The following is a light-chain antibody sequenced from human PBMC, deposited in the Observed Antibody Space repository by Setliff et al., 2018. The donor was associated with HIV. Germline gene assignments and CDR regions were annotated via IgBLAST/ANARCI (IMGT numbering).Light chain of an antibody. CDR2: DVS. CDR3: CSYTTSNNGVV. CDR1: SSDVGGYDY. Sequence: QSALTQPASVSGSPGQSITISCTGSSSDVGGYDYVSWYQQYPGKAPKLLIFDVSHRRSGISNRFSGSKSDNPASLTISGLQPEDEADYYCCSYTTSNNGVVFGGGTKVTVL. J-gene: IGLJ2*01. V-gene: IGLV2-14*01.